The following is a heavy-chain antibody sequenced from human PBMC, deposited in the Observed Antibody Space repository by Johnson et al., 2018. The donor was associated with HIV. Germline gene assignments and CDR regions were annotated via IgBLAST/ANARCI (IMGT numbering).Heavy chain of an antibody. J-gene: IGHJ3*02. CDR3: ARSKDCRGGSCPDGFDS. D-gene: IGHD2-15*01. CDR1: GFTFSSYT. Sequence: QVQLVESGGGVVQPGRSLRLSCVASGFTFSSYTMHWVRQAPGKGLEWVAVISYDGRNKYYADSAKGRFIISRDNSKNTLYLQMNSLRSEDTGVFYCARSKDCRGGSCPDGFDSWGQGSMVIVSS. CDR2: ISYDGRNK. V-gene: IGHV3-30*04.